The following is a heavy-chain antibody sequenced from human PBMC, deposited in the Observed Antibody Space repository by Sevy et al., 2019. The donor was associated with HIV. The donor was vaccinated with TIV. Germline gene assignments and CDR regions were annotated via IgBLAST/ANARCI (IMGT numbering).Heavy chain of an antibody. D-gene: IGHD4-4*01. CDR3: ARHSDFSSSWYDY. Sequence: GESLKISCKGSGYTFTSYYIAWVRQMPGKGPEWMGFIFPGDPDIRYNPSFQGHVVISADNSLNTAYLQWGSLKASDSAMYFCARHSDFSSSWYDYWGQGTLVTVSS. CDR1: GYTFTSYY. J-gene: IGHJ4*02. CDR2: IFPGDPDI. V-gene: IGHV5-51*01.